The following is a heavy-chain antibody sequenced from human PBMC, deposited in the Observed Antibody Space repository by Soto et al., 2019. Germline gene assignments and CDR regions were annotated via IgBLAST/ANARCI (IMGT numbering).Heavy chain of an antibody. CDR1: GFTFSTYS. Sequence: GGSLRLSCAASGFTFSTYSMNWVRQAPGKGLEWVSSISTTSVYIYYADSVKGRFTISRDNAKNSLYLQMNSLRAEDTAVYYCARDRCSGGACYSFNYWGKGTLVTVSS. J-gene: IGHJ4*02. CDR2: ISTTSVYI. V-gene: IGHV3-21*01. CDR3: ARDRCSGGACYSFNY. D-gene: IGHD2-15*01.